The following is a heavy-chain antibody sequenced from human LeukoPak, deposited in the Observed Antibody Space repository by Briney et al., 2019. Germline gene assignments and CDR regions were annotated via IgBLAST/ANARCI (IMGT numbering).Heavy chain of an antibody. J-gene: IGHJ3*02. CDR1: GYTFTSYA. Sequence: GASVKVSCKASGYTFTSYAMHWVRQAPGQRLEWMGWINAGNGSTKYSQKFQGRVTITRDTSASTAYMELSSLRSEDTAVYYCARGVYHYYGSGRVAFDIWGQGTMVTVSS. CDR3: ARGVYHYYGSGRVAFDI. CDR2: INAGNGST. V-gene: IGHV1-3*01. D-gene: IGHD3-10*01.